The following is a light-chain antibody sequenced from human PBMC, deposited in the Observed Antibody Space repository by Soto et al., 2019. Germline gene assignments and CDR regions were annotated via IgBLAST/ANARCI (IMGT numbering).Light chain of an antibody. CDR2: GVS. CDR3: QQYDNSPPMYT. J-gene: IGKJ2*01. V-gene: IGKV3-20*01. Sequence: EIVLTQSPGTLSLSPGERATLSCRASQSVSSSYLSWYQQRPGQPPRLLIYGVSNRAIGIPDRFSGSESGTDFTLTISRLEPEDFAVYYCQQYDNSPPMYTFGQGTKLEIK. CDR1: QSVSSSY.